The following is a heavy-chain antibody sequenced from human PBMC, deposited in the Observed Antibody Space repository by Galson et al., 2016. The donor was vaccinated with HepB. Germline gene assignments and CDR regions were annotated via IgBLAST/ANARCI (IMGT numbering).Heavy chain of an antibody. V-gene: IGHV5-51*01. J-gene: IGHJ5*02. CDR2: IFHDDSDS. CDR1: GYSFSNYW. D-gene: IGHD3-9*01. CDR3: SRLGFDLSTGPPPGWFDP. Sequence: VKKPGESLKISCKGSGYSFSNYWIVWVRQMPGKGQEWMGIIFHDDSDSKYSPYFEGHVTISADKSINTVYQQWPSLRASDTAMYYFSRLGFDLSTGPPPGWFDPWCQGTLVTVSS.